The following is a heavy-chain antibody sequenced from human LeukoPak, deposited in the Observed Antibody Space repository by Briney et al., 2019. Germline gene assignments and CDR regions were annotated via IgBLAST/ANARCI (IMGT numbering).Heavy chain of an antibody. D-gene: IGHD2-21*02. V-gene: IGHV1-2*02. CDR1: GYTFTGYY. J-gene: IGHJ2*01. CDR3: ARGSIVVVTEGYWYFDL. CDR2: INPNSGGT. Sequence: ASVKVSCKASGYTFTGYYMHWVRQAPGQGLEWMGWINPNSGGTNYAQKFQGRVTMTRDTSISTAYMELSRLRSDDTAVYYCARGSIVVVTEGYWYFDLWGRGTLVTVSS.